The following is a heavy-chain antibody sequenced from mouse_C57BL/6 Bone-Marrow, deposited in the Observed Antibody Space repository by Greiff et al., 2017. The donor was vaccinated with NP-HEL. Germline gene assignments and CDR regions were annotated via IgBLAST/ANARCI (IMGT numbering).Heavy chain of an antibody. CDR2: SRNKANDYTT. CDR3: ARDYKAWFAY. CDR1: GFTFSDFY. J-gene: IGHJ3*01. D-gene: IGHD1-3*01. V-gene: IGHV7-1*01. Sequence: EVMLVESGGGLVQSGRSLRLSCATSGFTFSDFYMEWVRQAPGKGLEWIAASRNKANDYTTEYSASVKGRFIVSRDTSQSILYLQMNALRAEDTAIYYCARDYKAWFAYWGQGTLVTVSA.